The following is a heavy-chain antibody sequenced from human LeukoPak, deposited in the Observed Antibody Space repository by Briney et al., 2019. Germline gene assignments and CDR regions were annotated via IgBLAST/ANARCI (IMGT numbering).Heavy chain of an antibody. CDR1: GFTFSDYY. V-gene: IGHV3-11*01. Sequence: GGSLRLSCAASGFTFSDYYMSWIRQAPGKGLEWVSYISSSGSTIYYADSVKGRFTISRDNAKNSLYLQMNSLRAEDTAVYYCARVPTTVTTGYYYYGMDVWGQGTTVTVSS. D-gene: IGHD4-17*01. CDR2: ISSSGSTI. CDR3: ARVPTTVTTGYYYYGMDV. J-gene: IGHJ6*02.